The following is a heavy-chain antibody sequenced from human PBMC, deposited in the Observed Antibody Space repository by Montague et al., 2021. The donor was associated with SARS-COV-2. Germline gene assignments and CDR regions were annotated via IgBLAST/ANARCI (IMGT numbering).Heavy chain of an antibody. CDR1: GDSVSSNIAD. CDR3: TQERGPGRTTWHYFDY. Sequence: CAISGDSVSSNIADWNWIRQSPERGLEWLGRTYYRSKWYNDYAVSVRSRITISPDTSKNQFSLQLNSVTPEDTAVYYCTQERGPGRTTWHYFDYWGQGTLVTVSS. D-gene: IGHD1-14*01. J-gene: IGHJ4*02. CDR2: TYYRSKWYN. V-gene: IGHV6-1*01.